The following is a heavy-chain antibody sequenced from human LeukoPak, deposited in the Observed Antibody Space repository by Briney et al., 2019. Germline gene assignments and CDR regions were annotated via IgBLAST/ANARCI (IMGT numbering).Heavy chain of an antibody. CDR2: IYYSGST. Sequence: SETLSLTCTVSGGSISSSSYYWGWIRQPPGKGLEWIGSIYYSGSTYYSPSLKSRVTISVDTSKNQFSLKLSSVTAADTAVYYCTRTVLRMIYDILTGYYVDHYYYYMDVRGKGTTVTVSS. D-gene: IGHD3-9*01. V-gene: IGHV4-39*07. J-gene: IGHJ6*03. CDR3: TRTVLRMIYDILTGYYVDHYYYYMDV. CDR1: GGSISSSSYY.